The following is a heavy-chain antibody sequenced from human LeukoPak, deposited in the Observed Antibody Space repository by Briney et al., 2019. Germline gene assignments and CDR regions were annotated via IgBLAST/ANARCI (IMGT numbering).Heavy chain of an antibody. CDR3: ARVNPLGYFDQ. CDR1: GGFTSAYY. Sequence: PSETLSLTCTVSGGFTSAYYWSWVRQPLGKGLERIGSVFYSRNSNYNPSLMRRVAMSVDTSKSHFSLKLTSVIAADTAVYYCARVNPLGYFDQWGQGTLVAVSS. J-gene: IGHJ4*02. V-gene: IGHV4-59*13. CDR2: VFYSRNS.